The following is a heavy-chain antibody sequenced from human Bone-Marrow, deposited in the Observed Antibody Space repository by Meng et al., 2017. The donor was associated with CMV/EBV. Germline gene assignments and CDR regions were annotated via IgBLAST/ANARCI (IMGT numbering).Heavy chain of an antibody. V-gene: IGHV4-34*01. CDR2: INHSGST. J-gene: IGHJ4*02. D-gene: IGHD3-3*01. CDR3: ARAAVVIIRRADY. CDR1: GGSFSGYY. Sequence: SETLSLTCAVYGGSFSGYYWSWIRQPPGKGLEWIGEINHSGSTNYNPSLKSRVTISVDTSKNQFSLKLSSVTAADTAVYYCARAAVVIIRRADYWGQGTRVTVSS.